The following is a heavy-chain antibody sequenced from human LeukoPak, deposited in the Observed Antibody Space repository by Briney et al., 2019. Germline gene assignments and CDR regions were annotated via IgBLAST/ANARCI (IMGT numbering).Heavy chain of an antibody. D-gene: IGHD2-2*01. CDR3: ARYGVSSSTSYIDF. J-gene: IGHJ4*02. V-gene: IGHV3-21*01. CDR1: GFTFSTYA. Sequence: GGFLRLSCAASGFTFSTYAMNWVRQAPGEGLKLVSCITGDSSYIYYADSVKGRFTISRDNAKNSLYLQMNSLRAEDTAVYYCARYGVSSSTSYIDFWGQGTLVTVSS. CDR2: ITGDSSYI.